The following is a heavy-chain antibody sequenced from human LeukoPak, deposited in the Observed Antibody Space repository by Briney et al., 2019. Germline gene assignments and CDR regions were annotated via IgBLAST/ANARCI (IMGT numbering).Heavy chain of an antibody. V-gene: IGHV3-74*01. CDR2: INSDGSST. Sequence: GGSLRLSCAASGITFSSYWMHWVRQAPGKGLVWVSRINSDGSSTSYADSVKGRFTISRDNAKNTLYLQMNSLRAEDTAVYYCASYYYDSSGYYRFDYWGQRTLVTVSS. CDR1: GITFSSYW. CDR3: ASYYYDSSGYYRFDY. J-gene: IGHJ4*02. D-gene: IGHD3-22*01.